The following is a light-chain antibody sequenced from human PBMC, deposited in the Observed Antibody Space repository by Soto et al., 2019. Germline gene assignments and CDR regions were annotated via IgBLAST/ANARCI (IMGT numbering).Light chain of an antibody. CDR2: GAS. J-gene: IGKJ1*01. Sequence: EIVLTQSPGTLSLSPGERATLSCMASQSVSSSYLAWYQQKPGQAPRLLIYGASSRATGIPDRFSGSGSGTDFTLTISRLEPEDFAVYYCQQYGSSPGTFGPGTQVEIK. CDR3: QQYGSSPGT. CDR1: QSVSSSY. V-gene: IGKV3-20*01.